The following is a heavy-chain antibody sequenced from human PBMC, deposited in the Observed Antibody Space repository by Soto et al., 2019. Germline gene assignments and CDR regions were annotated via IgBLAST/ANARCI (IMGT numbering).Heavy chain of an antibody. CDR3: ARATVTATPRDYYYGMDG. CDR2: IIPIFGTA. D-gene: IGHD2-21*02. J-gene: IGHJ6*02. CDR1: GGSFTSDA. V-gene: IGHV1-69*01. Sequence: VTVSCKASGGSFTSDAISWVLQAPGTVLEWMGGIIPIFGTANYAQKFRGRVTITADESTSTAYMELSSLRSEDTAVYYCARATVTATPRDYYYGMDGWVQGTTVTVSS.